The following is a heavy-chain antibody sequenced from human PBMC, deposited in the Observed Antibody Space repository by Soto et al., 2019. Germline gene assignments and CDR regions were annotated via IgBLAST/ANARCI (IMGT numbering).Heavy chain of an antibody. CDR1: GGSFSGYY. D-gene: IGHD3-3*01. CDR2: INHSGST. CDR3: ARGWDFLSGYYLTFRSQPVQFWFDP. V-gene: IGHV4-34*01. Sequence: QVQLQQWGAGLLKPSETLSLTCAVYGGSFSGYYWSWIRQPPGKGLEWIGEINHSGSTNYNPSLKSRVTISVDTSKNQFSLKLSSVTAADTAVYYCARGWDFLSGYYLTFRSQPVQFWFDPWGQGTLVTVSS. J-gene: IGHJ5*02.